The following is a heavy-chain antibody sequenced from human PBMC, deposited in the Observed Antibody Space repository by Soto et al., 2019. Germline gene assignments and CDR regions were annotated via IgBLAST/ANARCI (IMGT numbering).Heavy chain of an antibody. V-gene: IGHV1-18*01. CDR1: GYSFTTYG. J-gene: IGHJ6*04. Sequence: QVQLVQSGGEVKKPGASVKVSCKTSGYSFTTYGISWVRQAPGQGLEWMGWISAYNGNTNYAQKLQDRVTMTTDTSTSTAYMELRSLSAEDTSVYYCAREGPAPDYYYGMDVWGEGSTVTVSS. CDR3: AREGPAPDYYYGMDV. CDR2: ISAYNGNT.